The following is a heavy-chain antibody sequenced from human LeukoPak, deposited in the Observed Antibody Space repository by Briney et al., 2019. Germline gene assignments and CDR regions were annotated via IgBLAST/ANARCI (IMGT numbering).Heavy chain of an antibody. CDR1: GFTFSSYA. J-gene: IGHJ6*03. CDR3: AKNIREMATYYYYMDV. D-gene: IGHD5-24*01. V-gene: IGHV3-23*01. Sequence: GGSLRLSCAASGFTFSSYAMSWVRQAPGKGLEWVSGISGSGGSTYYADSVKGRFTISRDNSKNTLYLQMNSLRAEDTAVYYCAKNIREMATYYYYMDVWGKGTTVTVSS. CDR2: ISGSGGST.